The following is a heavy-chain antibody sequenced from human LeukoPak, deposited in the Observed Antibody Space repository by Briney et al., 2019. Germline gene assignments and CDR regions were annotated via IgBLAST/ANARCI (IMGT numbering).Heavy chain of an antibody. CDR2: INTDGNTT. CDR1: GFTFTSYW. V-gene: IGHV3-74*01. CDR3: ARPSGSYPWFDP. Sequence: GSLRLSCAASGFTFTSYWMHWVRQAPGKGLVWVSRINTDGNTTSYADSVKGRFTISRDNAKNTLYLQMNSLRAEDTAVYYCARPSGSYPWFDPWGQGTLVTVSS. J-gene: IGHJ5*02. D-gene: IGHD1-26*01.